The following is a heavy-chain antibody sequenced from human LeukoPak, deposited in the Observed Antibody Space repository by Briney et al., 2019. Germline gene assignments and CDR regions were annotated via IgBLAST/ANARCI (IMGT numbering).Heavy chain of an antibody. V-gene: IGHV3-30*07. CDR1: GFTFSSFP. Sequence: PGGSLRLSCAASGFTFSSFPMHWVRQAPGKGLEWVAVVSDDGNKKFDADFVKGRFTISRDNSMNTVYLQMNSLRAEDTAVYFCAKRGIVIRGVLIMGFHKAAYYFDYWGQGILVTVSS. CDR2: VSDDGNKK. CDR3: AKRGIVIRGVLIMGFHKAAYYFDY. J-gene: IGHJ4*02. D-gene: IGHD3-10*01.